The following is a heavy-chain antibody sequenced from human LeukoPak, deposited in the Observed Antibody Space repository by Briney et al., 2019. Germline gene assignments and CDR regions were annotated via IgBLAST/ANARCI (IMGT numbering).Heavy chain of an antibody. CDR2: IDPNSGGT. CDR1: GYTFKNYY. CDR3: GRDVGYSSGSVWHKYFDS. J-gene: IGHJ4*01. D-gene: IGHD2-15*01. Sequence: ASVKVSCKASGYTFKNYYLHWVRQAPGQGLEWMGHIDPNSGGTKYAQKFQGRVTMTRDTSTSSAYMELSSLIFDDTAVYYCGRDVGYSSGSVWHKYFDSWGHGTLVTVSS. V-gene: IGHV1-2*06.